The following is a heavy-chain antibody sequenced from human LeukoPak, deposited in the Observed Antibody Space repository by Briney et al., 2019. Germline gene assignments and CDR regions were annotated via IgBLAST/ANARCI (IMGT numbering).Heavy chain of an antibody. CDR2: IYYGGST. CDR3: ARPGRYCSSTSCANLKWFDP. Sequence: SETLSLTCTVSGGSISSTSYYWGWIRQSPGKGLEWIGSIYYGGSTYYNPSLKSRVTISVDTSKNQFSLKLSSVTAADAAVYFCARPGRYCSSTSCANLKWFDPWGQGTLVTVSS. J-gene: IGHJ5*02. V-gene: IGHV4-39*01. D-gene: IGHD2-2*01. CDR1: GGSISSTSYY.